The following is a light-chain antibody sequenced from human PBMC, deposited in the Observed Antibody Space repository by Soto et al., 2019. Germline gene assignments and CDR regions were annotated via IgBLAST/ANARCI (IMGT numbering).Light chain of an antibody. Sequence: HSALTQPRSVSGSPGQSVTISCTGSSNYVSWYQQHPGKAPKLMIYDVTKRPSGVPDRFSGSKSGNTASLTISGLQAEDEADYYCCSFAGYYTSYVFGPVTKLTVL. J-gene: IGLJ1*01. CDR2: DVT. CDR1: SNY. V-gene: IGLV2-11*01. CDR3: CSFAGYYTSYV.